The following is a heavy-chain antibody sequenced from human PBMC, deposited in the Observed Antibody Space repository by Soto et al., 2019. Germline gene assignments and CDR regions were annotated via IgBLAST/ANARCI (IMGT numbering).Heavy chain of an antibody. Sequence: QVQLQESGPGQVKPSETLSLTCTVSGGSSRINYWSWIRQPPGTGLEWIGYIHNSGNTDYNPSLKSRVAISLGTSMNQFSLTLTSMTAADTAVYHCATGSNWYFDLWGRGTLVTVSS. J-gene: IGHJ2*01. V-gene: IGHV4-59*01. CDR2: IHNSGNT. CDR1: GGSSRINY. CDR3: ATGSNWYFDL.